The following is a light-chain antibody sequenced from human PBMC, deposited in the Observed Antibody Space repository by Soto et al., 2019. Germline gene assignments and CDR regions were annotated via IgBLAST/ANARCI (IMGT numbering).Light chain of an antibody. J-gene: IGKJ1*01. V-gene: IGKV1-39*01. CDR2: AAS. Sequence: QITQSASSVSASVGDRVTITCRASQSISSYLNWYQQKPGKAPKLLIYAASSLQSGVTSRFSGSGSGTDFTLTISSLQPEDFATYYCQQSYINPQTFGQGTKVDIK. CDR3: QQSYINPQT. CDR1: QSISSY.